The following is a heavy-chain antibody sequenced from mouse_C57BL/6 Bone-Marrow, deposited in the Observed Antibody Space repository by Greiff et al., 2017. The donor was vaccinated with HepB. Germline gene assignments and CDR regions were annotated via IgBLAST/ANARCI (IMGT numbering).Heavy chain of an antibody. V-gene: IGHV3-6*01. CDR1: GYSITSGYY. CDR2: ISYDGSN. CDR3: AREPYGSSPWFAY. Sequence: VQLKESGPGLVKPSQSLSLTCSVTGYSITSGYYWNWIRQFPGNKLEWMGYISYDGSNNYNPSLKNRISITRDTSKNQFFLKLNSVTTEDTATYYCAREPYGSSPWFAYWGQGTLVTVSA. D-gene: IGHD1-1*01. J-gene: IGHJ3*01.